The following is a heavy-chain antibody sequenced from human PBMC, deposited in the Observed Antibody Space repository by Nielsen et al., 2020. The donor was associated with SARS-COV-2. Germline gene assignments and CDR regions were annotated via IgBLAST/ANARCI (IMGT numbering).Heavy chain of an antibody. CDR3: VRDDVDAGLY. V-gene: IGHV3-21*01. Sequence: GGSLRLSCESSGFTFSRHSMTWVRQGPGKGLEYISTISDTSSYIYYADSVKGRFTISRDNAKNSLYLQMNSLRTEDTAVYYCVRDDVDAGLYWGQGTLVTVSS. J-gene: IGHJ4*02. CDR2: ISDTSSYI. CDR1: GFTFSRHS. D-gene: IGHD5-18*01.